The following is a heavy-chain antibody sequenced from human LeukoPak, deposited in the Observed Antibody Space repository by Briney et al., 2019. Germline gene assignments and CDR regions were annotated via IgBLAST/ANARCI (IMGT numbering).Heavy chain of an antibody. Sequence: SVKVSCKASGGTFSSYAISWVRQAPGQGLEWMGRIIPILGIANYAQKFQGRVTTTVDKSTSTAYMELSSLRSEDTAVYYCARLSGGSYLVDYWGQGTLVTVSS. D-gene: IGHD1-26*01. CDR2: IIPILGIA. CDR1: GGTFSSYA. CDR3: ARLSGGSYLVDY. V-gene: IGHV1-69*04. J-gene: IGHJ4*02.